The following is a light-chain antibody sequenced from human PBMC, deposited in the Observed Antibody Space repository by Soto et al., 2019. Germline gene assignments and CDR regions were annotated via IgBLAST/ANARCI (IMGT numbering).Light chain of an antibody. Sequence: QSAPTQPASVSGSPGQAITISCTGTSSDVGAYNYVSWYQQRPGKAPKLMIYEVSNRASGVSNRFSGSKSGNTASLTISGLQAEDEAEYYCTSHGSSRIFGGGTQLTVL. V-gene: IGLV2-14*01. CDR3: TSHGSSRI. J-gene: IGLJ2*01. CDR1: SSDVGAYNY. CDR2: EVS.